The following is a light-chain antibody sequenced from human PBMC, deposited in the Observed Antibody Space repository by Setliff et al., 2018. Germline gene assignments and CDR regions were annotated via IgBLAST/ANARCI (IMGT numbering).Light chain of an antibody. Sequence: QSALPQPPSASGSPGQSVTISCTGTSSDVGGYDYVSWYQQHPGKAPKLLIYKVTKRPSGVPDRFSGSKSGNTASLTVSGLQAEDEADYYCSAYAGSNNWGVFGTGTKVTVL. CDR2: KVT. V-gene: IGLV2-8*01. CDR3: SAYAGSNNWGV. CDR1: SSDVGGYDY. J-gene: IGLJ1*01.